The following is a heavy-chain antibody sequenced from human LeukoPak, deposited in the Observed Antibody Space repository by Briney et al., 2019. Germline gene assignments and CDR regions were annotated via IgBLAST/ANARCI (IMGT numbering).Heavy chain of an antibody. D-gene: IGHD3-22*01. CDR1: AYTFTGYY. CDR2: INPNSGGT. V-gene: IGHV1-2*02. CDR3: AIAQYYYDSSGYYLGY. Sequence: ASVKVSCKASAYTFTGYYMHWVRQAPGQGLEWMGWINPNSGGTNYAQKFQGRVTMTRDTSISTAYMELSRLRTDDTAVYYCAIAQYYYDSSGYYLGYWGQGTLVTVSS. J-gene: IGHJ4*02.